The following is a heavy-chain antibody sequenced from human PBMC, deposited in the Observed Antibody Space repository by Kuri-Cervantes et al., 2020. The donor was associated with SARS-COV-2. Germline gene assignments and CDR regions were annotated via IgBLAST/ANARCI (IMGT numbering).Heavy chain of an antibody. J-gene: IGHJ4*02. V-gene: IGHV3-48*01. CDR1: GFTFSSYS. CDR3: ASEEGGELGEAFDY. Sequence: GGSLRLSCAASGFTFSSYSMNWVRQAPGKGLEWVSYISSSSSTIYYADSVKGRFTISRDNAKNSLYLQMNSLRAEDTAVYYCASEEGGELGEAFDYWGQGALVTVSS. CDR2: ISSSSSTI. D-gene: IGHD7-27*01.